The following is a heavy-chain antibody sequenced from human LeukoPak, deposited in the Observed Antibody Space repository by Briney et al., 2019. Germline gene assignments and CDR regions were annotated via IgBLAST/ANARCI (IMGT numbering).Heavy chain of an antibody. CDR3: ARGFSSWYYYYYYMDV. Sequence: ASVKVSCKASGYTFTSYDINWVRQATGQGLEWMGWMNPNSGNTGYAQKFQGRVTMTRNTSISTAYMELSSLRSEDRAVYYCARGFSSWYYYYYYMDVWGKGTTVTVSS. CDR1: GYTFTSYD. J-gene: IGHJ6*03. V-gene: IGHV1-8*01. D-gene: IGHD6-13*01. CDR2: MNPNSGNT.